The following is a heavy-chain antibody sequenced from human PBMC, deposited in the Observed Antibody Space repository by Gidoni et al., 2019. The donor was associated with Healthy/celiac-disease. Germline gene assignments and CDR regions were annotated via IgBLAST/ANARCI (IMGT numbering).Heavy chain of an antibody. CDR2: INPSGGST. CDR1: GYTFTSYY. Sequence: QVQLVQSGAEVMKPGASVKVSCKASGYTFTSYYMLWVRQAPGQGLEWMGIINPSGGSTSYAQKYQGRVTMTRDTSTSTVYMELSSLRSEDTAVYYCARDGHGRGLVRGGYFDYWGQGTLVTVSS. CDR3: ARDGHGRGLVRGGYFDY. V-gene: IGHV1-46*01. D-gene: IGHD2-15*01. J-gene: IGHJ4*02.